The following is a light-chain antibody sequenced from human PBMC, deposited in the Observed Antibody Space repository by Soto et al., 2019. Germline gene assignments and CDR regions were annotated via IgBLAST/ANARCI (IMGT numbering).Light chain of an antibody. CDR3: QQFSSYPLH. CDR1: QTVRNNY. CDR2: DAS. J-gene: IGKJ4*01. V-gene: IGKV3-20*01. Sequence: EFVLTQARGTLSLSPGERATLSCRASQTVRNNYLAWYQQKPGQAPRLLIYDASSRATGIPDRFSGGGFGTDFTLTISRLEPEDFAVYYCQQFSSYPLHFGGGTKADIK.